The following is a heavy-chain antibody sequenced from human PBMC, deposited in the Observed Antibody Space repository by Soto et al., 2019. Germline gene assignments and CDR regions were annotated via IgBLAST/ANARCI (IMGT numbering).Heavy chain of an antibody. V-gene: IGHV3-15*01. CDR3: VTVKTGHLGD. CDR1: GFTFSSAW. Sequence: EVQLVESGGGWVKPGESLRVSCAASGFTFSSAWMSWVRQPPGKGLEWVARIKSKTDGGTTYYAPPRKGRFTISREDSGNSLYLQINSLKTEDTAVYDSVTVKTGHLGDGGQGTLVTVS. J-gene: IGHJ4*02. CDR2: IKSKTDGGTT. D-gene: IGHD3-16*01.